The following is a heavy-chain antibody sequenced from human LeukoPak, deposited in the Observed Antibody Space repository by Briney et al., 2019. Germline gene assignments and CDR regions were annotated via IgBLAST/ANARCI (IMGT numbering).Heavy chain of an antibody. CDR2: ISAYNGNT. CDR1: GYTFTSYG. J-gene: IGHJ4*02. Sequence: ASVKVSCKTSGYTFTSYGISWVRQAPGHGVEWMGWISAYNGNTNYAQKLQGRVTMTTDTSTSTAYMELRSLRSDDTAVYYCARFRPQLSIAVAGNIFDYWGQGTLVTVSS. D-gene: IGHD6-19*01. V-gene: IGHV1-18*01. CDR3: ARFRPQLSIAVAGNIFDY.